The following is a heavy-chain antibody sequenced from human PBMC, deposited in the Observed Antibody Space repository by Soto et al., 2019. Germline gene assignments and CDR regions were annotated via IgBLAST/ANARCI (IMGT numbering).Heavy chain of an antibody. CDR1: GGSISSGGYY. V-gene: IGHV4-31*03. D-gene: IGHD2-15*01. Sequence: PSETLSLTCTVSGGSISSGGYYWSWIRQHPGKGLEWIGYIYYSGSTYYNPSLKSRVTISVDTSKNQFSLKLSSVTAADTAVYYCVSKTCSGGSCYSEYYFDYWGQGALVTVSS. J-gene: IGHJ4*02. CDR3: VSKTCSGGSCYSEYYFDY. CDR2: IYYSGST.